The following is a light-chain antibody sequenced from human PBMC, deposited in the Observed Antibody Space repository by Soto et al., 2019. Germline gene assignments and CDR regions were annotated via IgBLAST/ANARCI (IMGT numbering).Light chain of an antibody. J-gene: IGLJ1*01. CDR3: SSYRSSSTLFV. V-gene: IGLV2-14*01. CDR1: SSDIGNYNY. Sequence: QSALTHPVSVSGAPGQASTISCTGTSSDIGNYNYVSWFQQHPGKAPKLMIYDVRNRPSGVSNRFSGSKSGNTASLTISGLQAEDEADYYCSSYRSSSTLFVFGTGTKVTVL. CDR2: DVR.